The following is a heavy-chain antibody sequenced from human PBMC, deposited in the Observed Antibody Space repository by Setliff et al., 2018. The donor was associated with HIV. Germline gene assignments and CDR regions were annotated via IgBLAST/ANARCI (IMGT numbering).Heavy chain of an antibody. D-gene: IGHD1-26*01. CDR1: GFSFSSYW. J-gene: IGHJ3*02. CDR2: IKQDGSEE. Sequence: GGSLRLSCAVSGFSFSSYWMSWVRQAPGKGLEWVANIKQDGSEEYYVDSVKGRFTISRDNAENSLYLQMKSLRAEDTAVYYCARSSGIMGGAFDIWGQGTMVTVSS. V-gene: IGHV3-7*01. CDR3: ARSSGIMGGAFDI.